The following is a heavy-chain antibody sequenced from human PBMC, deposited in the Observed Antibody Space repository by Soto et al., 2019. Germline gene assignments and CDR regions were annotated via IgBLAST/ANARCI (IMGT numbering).Heavy chain of an antibody. CDR2: IIPIFGTA. V-gene: IGHV1-69*01. Sequence: QVQLVQSGAEVKKPGSSVKVSCKASGGTFSSYAISWVRQAPGQGLEWMGGIIPIFGTANYAQKFQGRVTMTADESTSTAYMELSSLRPEDTAVYYCARGDIVVVVAATRVKYYYYYGMDVWGQGTTVTVSS. CDR3: ARGDIVVVVAATRVKYYYYYGMDV. D-gene: IGHD2-15*01. J-gene: IGHJ6*02. CDR1: GGTFSSYA.